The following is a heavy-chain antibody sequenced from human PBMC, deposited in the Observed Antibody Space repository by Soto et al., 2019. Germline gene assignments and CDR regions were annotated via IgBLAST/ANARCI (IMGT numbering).Heavy chain of an antibody. Sequence: SETLSLTCTVSGGSISSGGYYWSWIRQHPGKGLEWIGYIHYSGSTYYNPSLKSRVTISVDTSKNQFSLKLSSVTAADTAVYYCAREDSYGADFDYWGQGTLVTVSS. J-gene: IGHJ4*02. CDR2: IHYSGST. CDR3: AREDSYGADFDY. V-gene: IGHV4-31*03. CDR1: GGSISSGGYY. D-gene: IGHD5-18*01.